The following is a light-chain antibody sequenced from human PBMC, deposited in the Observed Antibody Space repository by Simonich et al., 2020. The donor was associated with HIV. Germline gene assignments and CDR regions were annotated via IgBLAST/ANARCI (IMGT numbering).Light chain of an antibody. CDR2: GVS. V-gene: IGKV3D-15*01. Sequence: IVMTQSPATLSVSPGERATLSCRASQSVRIMLSWFQQHPGQAPRHLIYGVSTRATGIPARFSGSGSGTDFTLTISSLQPEDFATYYCQQYYSIPRTFGQGTKVEIK. J-gene: IGKJ1*01. CDR3: QQYYSIPRT. CDR1: QSVRIM.